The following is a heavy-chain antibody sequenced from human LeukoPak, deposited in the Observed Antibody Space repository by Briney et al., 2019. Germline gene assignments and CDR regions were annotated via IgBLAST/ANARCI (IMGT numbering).Heavy chain of an antibody. V-gene: IGHV1-69*05. Sequence: ASVKVSFKASGGTFSSYAISWVRQAPGQGLEWMGGIIPIFGTANYVQKFQGRVTITTDESTSTAYMELSSLRSEDTAVYYCARASRPGDYGDNRFDYWGQGTLVTVSS. CDR3: ARASRPGDYGDNRFDY. CDR2: IIPIFGTA. CDR1: GGTFSSYA. D-gene: IGHD4-17*01. J-gene: IGHJ4*02.